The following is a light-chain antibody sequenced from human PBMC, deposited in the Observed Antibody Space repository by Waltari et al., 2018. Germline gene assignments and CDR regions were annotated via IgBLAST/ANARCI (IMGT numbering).Light chain of an antibody. V-gene: IGLV1-51*01. CDR1: SSNIGTNY. CDR2: DNN. CDR3: GTWDSSLSARE. Sequence: QSVLTQPPSVSAAPGQTVTISCSGSSSNIGTNYVSWYQQLPGTAPKLLIYDNNKRPSGIPDRFSGSKSGTSATLGITGLQTGDEADYYCGTWDSSLSAREFGGGTKLTVL. J-gene: IGLJ3*02.